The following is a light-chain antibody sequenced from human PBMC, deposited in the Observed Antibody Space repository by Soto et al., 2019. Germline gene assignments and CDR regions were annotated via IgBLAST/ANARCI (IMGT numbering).Light chain of an antibody. CDR1: SSDVGGYNY. CDR3: SSYASSSTLA. Sequence: QSALTQPASVSGSPGQSITISCTGTSSDVGGYNYVSWYQQHPGKAPKLIIYEVSIRPSGVSNRFSGSKSGNTASLTISGLQAEGGADYYCSSYASSSTLAFGGGTKVTVL. CDR2: EVS. V-gene: IGLV2-14*01. J-gene: IGLJ2*01.